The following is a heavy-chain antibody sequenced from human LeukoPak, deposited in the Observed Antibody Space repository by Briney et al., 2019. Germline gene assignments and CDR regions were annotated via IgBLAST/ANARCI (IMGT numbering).Heavy chain of an antibody. V-gene: IGHV3-23*01. CDR3: TKLGGAYSGYEIDY. D-gene: IGHD5-12*01. CDR1: GFTFNNYA. J-gene: IGHJ4*02. Sequence: AGGSLRLSCAASGFTFNNYAMNWVRQAPGKGLEWVSTVSGSGGRTYYADSVKGRFTVSRGNSKNTLYLQMNSLRAEDTAIYYCTKLGGAYSGYEIDYWGQGTLVTVSS. CDR2: VSGSGGRT.